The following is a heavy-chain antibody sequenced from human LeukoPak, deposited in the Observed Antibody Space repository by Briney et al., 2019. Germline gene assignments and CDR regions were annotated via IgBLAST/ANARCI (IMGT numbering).Heavy chain of an antibody. J-gene: IGHJ3*02. CDR2: ISTSGSS. V-gene: IGHV4-4*07. CDR1: GGSISTEY. CDR3: ARDSFDAFHI. D-gene: IGHD2-2*01. Sequence: SETLSLTCTVSGGSISTEYWSWIRQSAGKGPEWIGRISTSGSSSYNPSLKSRVTISIDKSKNWFSLKLSSATAADTAIYFCARDSFDAFHIWGQGTMVTVSS.